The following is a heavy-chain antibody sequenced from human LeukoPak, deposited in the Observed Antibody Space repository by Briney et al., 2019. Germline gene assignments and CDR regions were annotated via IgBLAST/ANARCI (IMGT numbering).Heavy chain of an antibody. CDR1: GFTFGSYA. J-gene: IGHJ4*02. CDR2: LSGSGGSR. Sequence: TGGSLRLSCAASGFTFGSYAKNWVRQAPGKGLQWVSSLSGSGGSRYYADSAKGRFTISRDNSNNTLFLQMNSLRADDTAVYYCAKTPRYASWDFDYFDSWGQGTLVTVSS. V-gene: IGHV3-23*01. D-gene: IGHD1-26*01. CDR3: AKTPRYASWDFDYFDS.